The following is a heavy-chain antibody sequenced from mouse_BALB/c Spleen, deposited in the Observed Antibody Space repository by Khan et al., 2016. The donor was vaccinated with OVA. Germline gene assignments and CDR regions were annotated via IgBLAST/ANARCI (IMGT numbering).Heavy chain of an antibody. CDR3: ARDRIDY. V-gene: IGHV1-7*01. Sequence: QVQLKESGAELAKPGASVKMSCKASGYTFTSYWMHWIKRRPGQGLEWIGYINPTSGYTDYNQKFKDKATLTADKSPSTAYMQLNSLTSDDSAVYYCARDRIDYWGQGTTLTVSS. J-gene: IGHJ2*01. CDR2: INPTSGYT. CDR1: GYTFTSYW.